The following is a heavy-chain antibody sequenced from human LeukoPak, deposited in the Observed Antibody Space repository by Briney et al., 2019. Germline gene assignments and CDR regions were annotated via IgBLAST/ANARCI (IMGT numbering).Heavy chain of an antibody. Sequence: SGGSLRLSCAASGFSFSDYWMHWVRQAPGGGLVWVSRINSDGSSTSYADSVKGRFTISRDNAKNTLYLQMNSLRAVDTAVYYCARVAIAAAQGRGSFNWFDPWGQGTLVTVSS. CDR2: INSDGSST. D-gene: IGHD6-13*01. CDR3: ARVAIAAAQGRGSFNWFDP. J-gene: IGHJ5*02. CDR1: GFSFSDYW. V-gene: IGHV3-74*01.